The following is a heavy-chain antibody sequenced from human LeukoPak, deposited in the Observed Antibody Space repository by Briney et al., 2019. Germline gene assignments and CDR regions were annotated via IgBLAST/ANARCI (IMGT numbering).Heavy chain of an antibody. CDR2: IRYDGNNQ. Sequence: GGSLRLSCVASGFTFSTYGMHWVRQAPGKGLEWVAFIRYDGNNQYYADSVKGRFTISRDNSKPTLYLQMNSLKTEDTAVYYCAKVGYGWYAIDYWGQGTLVTVSP. J-gene: IGHJ4*02. CDR3: AKVGYGWYAIDY. V-gene: IGHV3-30*02. D-gene: IGHD6-19*01. CDR1: GFTFSTYG.